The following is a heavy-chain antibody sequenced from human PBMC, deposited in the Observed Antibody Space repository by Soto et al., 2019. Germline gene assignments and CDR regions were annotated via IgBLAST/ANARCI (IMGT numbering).Heavy chain of an antibody. Sequence: PSETLSLTCTFSVSSISSSSYYLGWIRQPPGKGLEWIGSIYYSGSTYYNPSLKSRVTISVDTSKNQFSLKLSSVTAADTAVYYCAGMSAAAASAGYYMDVWGKGTTVTVSS. J-gene: IGHJ6*03. CDR2: IYYSGST. D-gene: IGHD6-13*01. V-gene: IGHV4-39*01. CDR3: AGMSAAAASAGYYMDV. CDR1: VSSISSSSYY.